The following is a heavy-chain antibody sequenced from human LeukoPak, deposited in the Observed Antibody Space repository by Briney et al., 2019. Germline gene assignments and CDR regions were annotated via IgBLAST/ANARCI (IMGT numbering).Heavy chain of an antibody. CDR1: GGSISSGTY. D-gene: IGHD3-22*01. V-gene: IGHV4-61*02. CDR2: IYTSGGT. J-gene: IGHJ4*02. CDR3: AKERHYYESSGHPDI. Sequence: SQTLSLTCTVSGGSISSGTYYCWIRQPAGKGLEWIGRIYTSGGTNYNPSLKSRVTISVDTSKNQFSLKLSSVTAADTAVYYCAKERHYYESSGHPDIWGQGTLVTVCS.